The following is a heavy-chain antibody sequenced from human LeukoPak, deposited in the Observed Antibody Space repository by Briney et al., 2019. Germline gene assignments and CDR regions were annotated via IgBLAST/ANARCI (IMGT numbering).Heavy chain of an antibody. CDR2: IYSGGSI. V-gene: IGHV3-53*01. CDR1: GFTVTNNY. D-gene: IGHD3-22*01. J-gene: IGHJ4*02. Sequence: PGGSLRLSCAASGFTVTNNYMTWVRQAPGKGLKWVSVIYSGGSIYYADSVKGRFTISRDISKNTVHLQMNSLRAEDTAVYYCARGSGCDGFGYWGQGTLVTVSS. CDR3: ARGSGCDGFGY.